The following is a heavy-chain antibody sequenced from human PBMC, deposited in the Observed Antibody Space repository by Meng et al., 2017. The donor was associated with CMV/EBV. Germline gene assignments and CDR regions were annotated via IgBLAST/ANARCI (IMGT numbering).Heavy chain of an antibody. CDR2: ISSSGSTI. CDR3: AREGLWSSSSYYYGMDV. CDR1: GFTFSSYE. Sequence: GGSLRLSCAASGFTFSSYEMNWVRQAPGKGLEGVSYISSSGSTIYYADSVKGRFTISRDNAKNSLHLQMNSLRAEDTAVYYCAREGLWSSSSYYYGMDVWGQGTTVTVSS. D-gene: IGHD6-6*01. J-gene: IGHJ6*02. V-gene: IGHV3-48*03.